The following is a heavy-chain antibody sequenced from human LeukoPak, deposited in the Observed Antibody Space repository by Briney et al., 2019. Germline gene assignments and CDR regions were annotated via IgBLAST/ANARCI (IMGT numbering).Heavy chain of an antibody. Sequence: PSETLSLTCTVSGGFISSYYWSWIRQPPGKGLEWIGYIYNSGSTNYNPSLNSRVTISLDTSKNQFSLKLSSVTAADTAVYYCARGMGDYHASGIDYWGQGTLVTVSS. D-gene: IGHD3-10*01. CDR3: ARGMGDYHASGIDY. CDR2: IYNSGST. CDR1: GGFISSYY. J-gene: IGHJ4*02. V-gene: IGHV4-59*01.